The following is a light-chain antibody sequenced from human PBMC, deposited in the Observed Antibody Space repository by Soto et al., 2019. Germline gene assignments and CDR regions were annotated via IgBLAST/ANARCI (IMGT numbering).Light chain of an antibody. CDR3: QQYNSYCT. CDR2: EAS. V-gene: IGKV1-5*01. Sequence: DIQMTQSPSTLSASVGDRVTITCRASQSISSWLAWYQQKPGKAPKLLIYEASSLESGVTSRFSGSGSGTEVTLTISSLQPDDFATYYCQQYNSYCTFGQGTRLEIK. CDR1: QSISSW. J-gene: IGKJ5*01.